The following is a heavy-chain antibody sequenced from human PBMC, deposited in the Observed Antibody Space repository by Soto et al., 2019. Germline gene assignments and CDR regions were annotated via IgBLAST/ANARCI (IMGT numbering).Heavy chain of an antibody. J-gene: IGHJ4*02. CDR2: ISYDGSNK. V-gene: IGHV3-30*18. CDR1: GFTFSSYG. CDR3: AKDHGGPDYYFDY. Sequence: GGSLRLSCAASGFTFSSYGMHWVRQAPGKGLEWVAVISYDGSNKYYADSVKGRFTISRDNSKNTLYLQMNSLRAEDTAVYYCAKDHGGPDYYFDYWGQGTLVTVSS. D-gene: IGHD2-15*01.